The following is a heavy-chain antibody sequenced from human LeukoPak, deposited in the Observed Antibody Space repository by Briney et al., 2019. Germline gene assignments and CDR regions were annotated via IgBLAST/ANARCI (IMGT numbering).Heavy chain of an antibody. CDR3: ARGLLSYYYGSGSYFPVYYFDY. CDR1: GGSFSGYY. Sequence: SGTLSLTCAVYGGSFSGYYWSWIRQPPGKGLEWIGEINHSGSTNYNPSLKSRVTISVDTSKNQFSLKLSSVTAADTAVYYCARGLLSYYYGSGSYFPVYYFDYWGQGTLVTVSS. CDR2: INHSGST. V-gene: IGHV4-34*01. D-gene: IGHD3-10*01. J-gene: IGHJ4*02.